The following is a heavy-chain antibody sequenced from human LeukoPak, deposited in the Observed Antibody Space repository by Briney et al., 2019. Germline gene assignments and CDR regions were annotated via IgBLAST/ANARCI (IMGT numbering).Heavy chain of an antibody. D-gene: IGHD2-2*01. CDR1: GYSISSGYY. Sequence: SETLSLTCTVSGYSISSGYYWGWIRQPPGKGLEWIGSIYHSGSTYYNPSLKSRVTISVNTSKNQFSLKLTSVTAADTAVYYCARRRRGSSTSSYYYYMDVWGKGTTVTISS. J-gene: IGHJ6*03. V-gene: IGHV4-38-2*02. CDR3: ARRRRGSSTSSYYYYMDV. CDR2: IYHSGST.